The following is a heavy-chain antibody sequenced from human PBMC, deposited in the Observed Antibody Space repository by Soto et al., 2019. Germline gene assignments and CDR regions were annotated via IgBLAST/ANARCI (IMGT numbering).Heavy chain of an antibody. CDR3: ARVHSIYDFWSGSTRAAYYYYGMDV. J-gene: IGHJ6*02. Sequence: LRLSCAASGFTFSSYAMHWVRQAPGKGLEWVAVISYDGSNKYYADSVKGRFTISRDNSKNTLYLQMNSLRAEDTAVYYCARVHSIYDFWSGSTRAAYYYYGMDVWGQGTTVTVSS. V-gene: IGHV3-30-3*01. CDR2: ISYDGSNK. D-gene: IGHD3-3*01. CDR1: GFTFSSYA.